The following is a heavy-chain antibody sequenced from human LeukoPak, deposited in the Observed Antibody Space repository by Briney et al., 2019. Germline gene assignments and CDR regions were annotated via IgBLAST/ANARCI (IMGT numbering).Heavy chain of an antibody. J-gene: IGHJ4*02. CDR2: IYYSGST. V-gene: IGHV4-59*11. Sequence: SETLSLTCTVSGDSISSHYWSWIRQPPGKGLEWIGYIYYSGSTNYNPSLKSRVTISVDTSKNQFSLKLSSVTAADTAVYYCARVSYFDWLFDYWGQGTLVTVSS. CDR1: GDSISSHY. D-gene: IGHD3-9*01. CDR3: ARVSYFDWLFDY.